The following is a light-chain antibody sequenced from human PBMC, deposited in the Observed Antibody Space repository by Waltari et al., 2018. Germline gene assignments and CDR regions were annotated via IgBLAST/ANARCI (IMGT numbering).Light chain of an antibody. J-gene: IGLJ2*01. CDR1: ALPNRY. V-gene: IGLV3-25*03. CDR3: QSTDSSAVYVV. Sequence: SYELTQPPSVSVSPGQTARITCSGDALPNRYAYWYQQKPGRAPILLIYKDTGRPSRIPERLSVSTAGTTVTLTITGVQAEDEADYYCQSTDSSAVYVVFGGGTKLTVL. CDR2: KDT.